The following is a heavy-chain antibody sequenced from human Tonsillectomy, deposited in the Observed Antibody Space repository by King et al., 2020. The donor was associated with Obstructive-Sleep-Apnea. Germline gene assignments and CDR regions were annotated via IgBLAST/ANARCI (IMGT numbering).Heavy chain of an antibody. Sequence: VQLVESGGGVVQPGRSLRLSCAASGFTFSSYGIHWVRQAPGKGLEWVAVISHDGSNKYYADSVKGRSTISRDNSKNTLYLEMNSLRTEDTAVYYCAKDWGRAVAGFEALPVYWGQGTLVTVSS. J-gene: IGHJ4*02. CDR1: GFTFSSYG. D-gene: IGHD6-19*01. V-gene: IGHV3-30*18. CDR3: AKDWGRAVAGFEALPVY. CDR2: ISHDGSNK.